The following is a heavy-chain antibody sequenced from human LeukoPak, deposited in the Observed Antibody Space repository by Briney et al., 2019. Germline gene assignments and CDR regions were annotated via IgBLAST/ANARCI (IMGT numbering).Heavy chain of an antibody. CDR1: GGSFSSGSYY. V-gene: IGHV4-61*01. D-gene: IGHD6-19*01. J-gene: IGHJ6*03. CDR2: IYYRGST. CDR3: AREVSVAGYYYYCYMDV. Sequence: SETLSLTCSAYGGSFSSGSYYWSWIRQPPGKGLERIGYIYYRGSTNYNPSLKRRITLVVNTSKNQFSLKPRPVTAADTAVYYCAREVSVAGYYYYCYMDVWGKGTTVADSS.